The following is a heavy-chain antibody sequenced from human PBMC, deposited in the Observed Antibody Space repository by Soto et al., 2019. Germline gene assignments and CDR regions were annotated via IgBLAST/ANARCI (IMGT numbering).Heavy chain of an antibody. V-gene: IGHV4-39*01. Sequence: QLQLQESGPGLVKPSETLSLTCTVSGGSISSSSYYWGWIRQPPGKGLEWIGSIYYSGSTYYNPSLKSRVTISVDTSKNQFSLKLSSVTAADTAVYYCARSWVGVVIRSYWYFDLWGRGTLVTVSS. CDR2: IYYSGST. J-gene: IGHJ2*01. CDR3: ARSWVGVVIRSYWYFDL. CDR1: GGSISSSSYY. D-gene: IGHD3-3*01.